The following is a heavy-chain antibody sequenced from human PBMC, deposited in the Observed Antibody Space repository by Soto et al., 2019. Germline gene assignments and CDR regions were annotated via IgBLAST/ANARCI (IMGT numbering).Heavy chain of an antibody. CDR3: TTGSMVRGVSNS. CDR2: IKRKADGGTT. J-gene: IGHJ4*02. CDR1: GFTFSNAW. Sequence: EVQLVESGGGLVKPGGSLRLSCAASGFTFSNAWMSWVRQAPGTGLEWVGRIKRKADGGTTDYAAPVKDRFTISRDDSKNTLYLQMNSLKTEDTALYYCTTGSMVRGVSNSWGQGTLVTVSS. D-gene: IGHD3-10*01. V-gene: IGHV3-15*01.